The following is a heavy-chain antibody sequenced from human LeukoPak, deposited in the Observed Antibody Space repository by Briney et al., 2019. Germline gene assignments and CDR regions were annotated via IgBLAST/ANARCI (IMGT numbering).Heavy chain of an antibody. V-gene: IGHV3-30-3*01. CDR3: ARISRLGAFDI. Sequence: SGGSLRLSCAASGFSFSDYAFHWVRQSPGKGLEWVSIIAKDGINRFYRDSVKGRFTISRDNYQNTLSLHMNSVRPEDTALYYCARISRLGAFDIWGRGAMVTVSS. CDR2: IAKDGINR. CDR1: GFSFSDYA. J-gene: IGHJ3*02. D-gene: IGHD2/OR15-2a*01.